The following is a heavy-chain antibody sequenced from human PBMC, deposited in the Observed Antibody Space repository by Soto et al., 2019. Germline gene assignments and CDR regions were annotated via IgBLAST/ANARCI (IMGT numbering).Heavy chain of an antibody. CDR1: GGSISGYY. D-gene: IGHD4-17*01. V-gene: IGHV4-59*12. J-gene: IGHJ4*02. CDR3: ARSQTTVTSYDY. CDR2: MYNTGST. Sequence: PSETLSLTCTVSGGSISGYYWSWIRQPPGKGLEWIGYMYNTGSTVYNPSFKSRVTISVDRSKNQFSLKLSSVTAADTAVYYCARSQTTVTSYDYWGQGTLVTVSS.